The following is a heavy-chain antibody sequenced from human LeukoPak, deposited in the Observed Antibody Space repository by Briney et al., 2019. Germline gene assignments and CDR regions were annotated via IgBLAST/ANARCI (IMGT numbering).Heavy chain of an antibody. CDR3: ARDSSGWYDWFDP. Sequence: SETLSLTCAVYGGSFSGYYWSWIRQPAGKGLEWIGRIYTSGSTNYNPSLKSRVTMSVDTSKNQFSLKLSSVTAADTAVYYCARDSSGWYDWFDPWGQGTLVTVSS. V-gene: IGHV4-4*07. J-gene: IGHJ5*02. CDR2: IYTSGST. CDR1: GGSFSGYY. D-gene: IGHD6-19*01.